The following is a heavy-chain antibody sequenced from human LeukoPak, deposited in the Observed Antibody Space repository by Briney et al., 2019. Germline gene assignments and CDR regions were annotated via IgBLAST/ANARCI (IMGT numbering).Heavy chain of an antibody. V-gene: IGHV3-74*01. Sequence: PGGSLRLTCAASGFTFSNYWIYWVRQAPGKGLVWVSRIQSDGSSTFYADSVKGRFTISRDNAKNTLYLQMNTLRAEDTAVYYCAIDYTGQIDSWGQGTLVTVSS. J-gene: IGHJ4*02. CDR1: GFTFSNYW. CDR2: IQSDGSST. CDR3: AIDYTGQIDS. D-gene: IGHD3-16*01.